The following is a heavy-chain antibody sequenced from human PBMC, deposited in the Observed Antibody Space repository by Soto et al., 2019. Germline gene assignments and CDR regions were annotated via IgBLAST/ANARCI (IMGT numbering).Heavy chain of an antibody. D-gene: IGHD3-3*01. V-gene: IGHV4-31*03. CDR2: ISYSGSA. J-gene: IGHJ3*02. CDR3: ARVEASAFDI. CDR1: GGSISSGSFH. Sequence: VQLQESGPGLVKPSQILSLTCTVSGGSISSGSFHWSWIRQLPGEGLEWVGYISYSGSAYYNSSLESRLAISLDPSKNQFSLKLTSVTAADTAVYYCARVEASAFDIWGQGTMVTVSS.